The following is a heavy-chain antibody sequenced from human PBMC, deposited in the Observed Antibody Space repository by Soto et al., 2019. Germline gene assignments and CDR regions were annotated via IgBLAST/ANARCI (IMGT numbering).Heavy chain of an antibody. V-gene: IGHV4-4*02. CDR3: ARVVLSITRGAFDA. Sequence: QVQLQESGPGLVKPSGTLSLTCAVSGGSISSSHWWTWVRQSPGKGLEYIGEISHSGTSNSNPSPKSRVTLSVDRSKNHFSLTLTSVTAADTAVYYCARVVLSITRGAFDAWGQGTPVIVSS. J-gene: IGHJ3*01. CDR2: ISHSGTS. D-gene: IGHD1-20*01. CDR1: GGSISSSHW.